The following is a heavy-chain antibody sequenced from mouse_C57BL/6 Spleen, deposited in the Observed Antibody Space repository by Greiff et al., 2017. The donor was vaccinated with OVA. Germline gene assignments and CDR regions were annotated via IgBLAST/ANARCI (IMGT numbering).Heavy chain of an antibody. V-gene: IGHV1-81*01. Sequence: QVQLQQSGAELARPGASVKLSCKASGYTFTSYGISWVKQRTGQGLEWIGEIHPRSGNTYYNEKFKGKATLTADKSSSTAYMELRSLTSEDSAVYFCARWGTTVVATGYFDYWGQGTTLTVSS. CDR2: IHPRSGNT. D-gene: IGHD1-1*01. J-gene: IGHJ2*01. CDR1: GYTFTSYG. CDR3: ARWGTTVVATGYFDY.